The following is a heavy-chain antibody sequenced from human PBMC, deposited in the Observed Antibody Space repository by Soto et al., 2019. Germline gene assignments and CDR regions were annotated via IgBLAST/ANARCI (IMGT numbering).Heavy chain of an antibody. CDR2: INPNSGGT. D-gene: IGHD1-26*01. J-gene: IGHJ6*02. CDR1: GYTFTGYY. CDR3: ARGLGWKWELLPANYGMDV. Sequence: ASVKVSCKASGYTFTGYYMHWVRQAPGQGLEWMGWINPNSGGTNYAQKFQGWVTMTRDTSISTAYMELSRLRSDDTAVYYCARGLGWKWELLPANYGMDVWGQGTTVTVSS. V-gene: IGHV1-2*04.